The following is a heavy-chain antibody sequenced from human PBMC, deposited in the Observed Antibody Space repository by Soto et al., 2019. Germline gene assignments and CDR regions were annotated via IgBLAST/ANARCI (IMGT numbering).Heavy chain of an antibody. CDR3: ARDRARFENYGMDV. Sequence: QVQLQESGPGLVKPSQTLSLTCTVSGGSISSGGYYWSWIRQHPGKGLEWIGYIYYSGSTYYNPSLKSRVTISVDTSKNQFSLKLSSVTAADTAVYYCARDRARFENYGMDVWGQGTTVTVSS. J-gene: IGHJ6*02. D-gene: IGHD3-3*01. CDR1: GGSISSGGYY. CDR2: IYYSGST. V-gene: IGHV4-31*03.